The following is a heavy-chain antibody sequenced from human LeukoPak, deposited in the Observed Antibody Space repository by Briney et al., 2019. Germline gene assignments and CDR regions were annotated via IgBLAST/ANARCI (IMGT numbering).Heavy chain of an antibody. CDR2: ITGNSNYI. Sequence: GGSLRLSCAASGFTFNTYNMNWVRQAPGKGLEWVSSITGNSNYIYCADSVKGRFTVSRDNAKNSLYLQMNSLTAEDTAVYFCARDDYGDYQGFQLWGQGTLVTVSS. CDR1: GFTFNTYN. V-gene: IGHV3-21*01. CDR3: ARDDYGDYQGFQL. J-gene: IGHJ1*01. D-gene: IGHD4-17*01.